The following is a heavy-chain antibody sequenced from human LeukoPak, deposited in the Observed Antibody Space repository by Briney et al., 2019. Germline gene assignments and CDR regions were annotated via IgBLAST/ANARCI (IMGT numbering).Heavy chain of an antibody. CDR3: AKNTWDL. CDR1: GYTFTSYG. D-gene: IGHD5-18*01. Sequence: ASVKVSCKASGYTFTSYGISWVRQAPGQGLEWMGWIDAKTGNPTYVQAFTGRFVFSLDTSVSTAYLQISSLRAEDTGVYYCAKNTWDLWGQGTLVIVSS. J-gene: IGHJ5*02. CDR2: IDAKTGNP. V-gene: IGHV7-4-1*02.